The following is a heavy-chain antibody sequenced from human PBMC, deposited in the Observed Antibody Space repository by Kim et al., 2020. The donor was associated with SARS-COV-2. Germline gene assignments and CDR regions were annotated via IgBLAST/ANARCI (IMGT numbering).Heavy chain of an antibody. CDR1: GFTITNAC. CDR2: IKSKTDGGTT. Sequence: GGSLRLSCAASGFTITNACMTWVRQAPGKGLEWVGRIKSKTDGGTTDYVAPVKGRFTISRDDSKNTLYLQMNSLKTEDTAVYYCTTCYGANAPGYLDYWGQGTLVTVSS. J-gene: IGHJ4*02. D-gene: IGHD4-17*01. V-gene: IGHV3-15*01. CDR3: TTCYGANAPGYLDY.